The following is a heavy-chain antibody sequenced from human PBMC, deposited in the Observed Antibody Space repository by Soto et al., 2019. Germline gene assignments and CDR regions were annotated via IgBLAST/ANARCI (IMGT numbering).Heavy chain of an antibody. CDR3: ARVKAQILSSGWYGGDDI. D-gene: IGHD6-19*01. CDR2: IRDSGGSA. Sequence: EVQLLESGGGLVQPGGSLRLSCAASGFTFSTYSMTWVRQAPGKGLEWVSTIRDSGGSAHYADSVRGRFTISRDNSKNTLFLQMKSLRAEDTDVYYCARVKAQILSSGWYGGDDIWGQGTVVTVSS. CDR1: GFTFSTYS. J-gene: IGHJ3*02. V-gene: IGHV3-23*01.